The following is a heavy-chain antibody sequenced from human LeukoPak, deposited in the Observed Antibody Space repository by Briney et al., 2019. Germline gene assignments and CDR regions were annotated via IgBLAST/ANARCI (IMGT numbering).Heavy chain of an antibody. CDR3: ARAIAVAEGY. J-gene: IGHJ4*02. D-gene: IGHD6-19*01. Sequence: GRSLRLSCAASGFTFSSYSMNWVRQAPGKGLEWVSYISGGSGYIYYADSVKGRFTISRDNAKNSLYLQMNSLRAEDTAVYYCARAIAVAEGYWGQGTLVTVSS. CDR2: ISGGSGYI. CDR1: GFTFSSYS. V-gene: IGHV3-21*01.